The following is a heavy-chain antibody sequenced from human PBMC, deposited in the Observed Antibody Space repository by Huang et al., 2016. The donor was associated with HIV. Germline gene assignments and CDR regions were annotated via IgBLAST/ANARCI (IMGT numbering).Heavy chain of an antibody. CDR3: ARGRDTTEMDTVDDALDV. D-gene: IGHD1-1*01. Sequence: QVRLQQWGGGLVRPSETLSRTCAVYGGPFSTHYWSWIRQSPGTGLAWIAEIKYNGHANFNPALSSRGSISVDTSKNQFSLNVTSVTAADTAIYYCARGRDTTEMDTVDDALDVWDQGTLVIVSS. CDR2: IKYNGHA. CDR1: GGPFSTHY. J-gene: IGHJ3*01. V-gene: IGHV4-34*02.